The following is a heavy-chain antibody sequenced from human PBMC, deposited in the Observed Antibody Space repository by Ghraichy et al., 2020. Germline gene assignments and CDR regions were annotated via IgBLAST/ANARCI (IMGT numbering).Heavy chain of an antibody. CDR1: GFTFSSYW. J-gene: IGHJ4*02. V-gene: IGHV3-7*01. CDR3: GRVRWGSRSFYFDY. Sequence: GGSLRLSCAASGFTFSSYWMSWVRQAPGKGLEWVANIKQDGSEKYYVDSLKGRFTISRDNAKNSLYLQMKSLRAEDTAVYYCGRVRWGSRSFYFDYWGQGTLVTVSS. CDR2: IKQDGSEK. D-gene: IGHD7-27*01.